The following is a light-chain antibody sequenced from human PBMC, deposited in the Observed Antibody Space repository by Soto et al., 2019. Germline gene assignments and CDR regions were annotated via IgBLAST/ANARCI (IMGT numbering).Light chain of an antibody. CDR1: SSYVGGYNH. CDR3: TSYASSSTYV. V-gene: IGLV2-14*03. Sequence: QSVLAQPASVSGSPGQSNTISCTGTSSYVGGYNHVSWYQQHPGNAPKLMIYDVSNRPSGGSKRFFGPKSDNTASLTISGLQAEDEADYYCTSYASSSTYVFGTGTKV. J-gene: IGLJ1*01. CDR2: DVS.